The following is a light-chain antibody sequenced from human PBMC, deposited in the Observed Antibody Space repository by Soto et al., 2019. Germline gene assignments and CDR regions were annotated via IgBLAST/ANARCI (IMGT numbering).Light chain of an antibody. V-gene: IGLV1-44*01. CDR2: SNN. CDR1: SSNIGSNT. J-gene: IGLJ2*01. CDR3: AAWDDSLNGPHVV. Sequence: QSAPTQPPSASGTPGQRVTISCSGSSSNIGSNTVNWYQQLPGTAPKLLIYSNNQRPSGVPDRFSGSKSGTSASLAISGLQSEDEAGYYCAAWDDSLNGPHVVFGGGTKVTVL.